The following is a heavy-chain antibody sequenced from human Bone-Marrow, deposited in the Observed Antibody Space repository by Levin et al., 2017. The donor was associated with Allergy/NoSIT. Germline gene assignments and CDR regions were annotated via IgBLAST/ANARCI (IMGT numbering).Heavy chain of an antibody. CDR2: VKTKTDGGPT. J-gene: IGHJ4*02. CDR3: TTITMVSHFDH. CDR1: GFNFNNAW. D-gene: IGHD3-10*01. V-gene: IGHV3-15*01. Sequence: GGSLRLSCAASGFNFNNAWMSWVRQAPGKGLEWVGRVKTKTDGGPTDYAAPVTGRFTISRDDSENTLYLQMNSLKTEDTAVYYCTTITMVSHFDHWGQGTLVTVSS.